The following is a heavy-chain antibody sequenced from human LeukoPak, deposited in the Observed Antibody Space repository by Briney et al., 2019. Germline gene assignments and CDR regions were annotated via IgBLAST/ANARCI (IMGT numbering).Heavy chain of an antibody. CDR1: GGSISSYY. CDR2: IYYSGST. D-gene: IGHD1-26*01. Sequence: PSETLSLTCTVSGGSISSYYWSWIRQPPGKGLEWIGYIYYSGSTNYNPSLKSRVTISVDTSKNQFSLKLSSVTAADTAVYYCAVGIVGATTSNFDYWGQGTLVTVSS. V-gene: IGHV4-59*12. J-gene: IGHJ4*02. CDR3: AVGIVGATTSNFDY.